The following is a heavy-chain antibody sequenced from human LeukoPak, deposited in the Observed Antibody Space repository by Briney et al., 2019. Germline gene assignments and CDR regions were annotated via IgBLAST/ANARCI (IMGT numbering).Heavy chain of an antibody. CDR1: GFTFSSYS. V-gene: IGHV3-21*01. CDR2: ISSSSSYI. Sequence: PGGPLTLSCAASGFTFSSYSMNWVRQATGKGLEWVSSISSSSSYIYYADSVKGRFTLSRDNAKHSLYLQMNSLRAEDTAVYYCARDLSERIAVSGYWGQGTLVTVSS. CDR3: ARDLSERIAVSGY. D-gene: IGHD6-19*01. J-gene: IGHJ4*02.